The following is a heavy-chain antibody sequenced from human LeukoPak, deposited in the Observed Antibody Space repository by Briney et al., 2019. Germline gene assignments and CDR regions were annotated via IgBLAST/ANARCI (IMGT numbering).Heavy chain of an antibody. D-gene: IGHD1-26*01. V-gene: IGHV3-23*01. CDR3: AKARVIVGATISYYFDY. J-gene: IGHJ4*02. Sequence: GGSLRLSCVASGFTFSSYAMSWVRQAPGKGLEWVSAISGSGGSTYYADSVKGRFTISRDNSKNTLYLQMNSLRAEDTAVYYCAKARVIVGATISYYFDYWGQGTLVTVSS. CDR2: ISGSGGST. CDR1: GFTFSSYA.